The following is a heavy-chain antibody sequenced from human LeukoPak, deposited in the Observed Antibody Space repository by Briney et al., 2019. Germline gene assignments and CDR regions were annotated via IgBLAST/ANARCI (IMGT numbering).Heavy chain of an antibody. CDR3: ARELGIAVTGTLDAFDI. CDR2: LYHSGSP. CDR1: GYSISSGYY. D-gene: IGHD6-19*01. Sequence: PSETLSLTCTVSGYSISSGYYWGWIRQPPGKGLEWIGSLYHSGSPYYNLSLKSRVTISVDTSKSQFSLKLSSVTAADTAVYYCARELGIAVTGTLDAFDIWGQGTMVTVSS. V-gene: IGHV4-38-2*02. J-gene: IGHJ3*02.